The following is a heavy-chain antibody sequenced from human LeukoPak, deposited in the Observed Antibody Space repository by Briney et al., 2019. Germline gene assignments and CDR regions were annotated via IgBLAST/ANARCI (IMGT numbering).Heavy chain of an antibody. Sequence: QTGGSLRLSCAASGFTFSSYGMHWVRQAPGKGLEWVAVIWYDGSNKYYADSVKGRFTISRDNAKNSLYLQMNSLRAEDRAVYYCARGRPDYFDYWGQGTLVTVSS. CDR2: IWYDGSNK. D-gene: IGHD6-25*01. J-gene: IGHJ4*02. V-gene: IGHV3-33*01. CDR1: GFTFSSYG. CDR3: ARGRPDYFDY.